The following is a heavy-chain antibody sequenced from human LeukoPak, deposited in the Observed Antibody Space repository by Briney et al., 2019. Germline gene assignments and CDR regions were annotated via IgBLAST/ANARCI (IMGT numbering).Heavy chain of an antibody. Sequence: ASVKLSCKASGYTFTSYYMHWVRQAPGQGLERMGIINPSGGSTSYAQKFQGRVTMTRDTSTSTVYMELSSLRSEDTAVYYCARDSSGWHPFDYWGQGTLVTVSS. CDR1: GYTFTSYY. V-gene: IGHV1-46*01. CDR3: ARDSSGWHPFDY. CDR2: INPSGGST. J-gene: IGHJ4*02. D-gene: IGHD6-19*01.